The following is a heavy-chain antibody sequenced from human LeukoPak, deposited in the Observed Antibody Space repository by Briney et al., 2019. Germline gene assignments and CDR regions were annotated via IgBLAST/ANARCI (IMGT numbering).Heavy chain of an antibody. D-gene: IGHD4-17*01. Sequence: PSETLSLTCTVSGGSISSYYWSWIRQPPGKGLEWIGYIYYSGSTNYNPSLKSRVTISVDTSKNQFSLKLSSVTAADTAVYYCASGRDYGDSQWFFLDYWGQGTLVTVSS. CDR2: IYYSGST. V-gene: IGHV4-59*01. CDR3: ASGRDYGDSQWFFLDY. CDR1: GGSISSYY. J-gene: IGHJ4*02.